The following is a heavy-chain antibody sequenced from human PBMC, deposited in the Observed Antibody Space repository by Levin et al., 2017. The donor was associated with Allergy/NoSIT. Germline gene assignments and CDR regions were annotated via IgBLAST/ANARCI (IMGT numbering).Heavy chain of an antibody. Sequence: GESLKISCKGSGYSFTRYWIGWVRQMPGKGLEWMGTIYPTDSDTRYSPSFQGRVTISADNSISTAYLQWNSLKASDTAMYYCARPRGYSHLREPFDIWGQGTMVTVSS. CDR1: GYSFTRYW. J-gene: IGHJ3*02. D-gene: IGHD5-18*01. CDR3: ARPRGYSHLREPFDI. V-gene: IGHV5-51*01. CDR2: IYPTDSDT.